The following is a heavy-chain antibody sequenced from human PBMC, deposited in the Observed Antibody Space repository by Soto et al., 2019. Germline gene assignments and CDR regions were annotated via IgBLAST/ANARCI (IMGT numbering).Heavy chain of an antibody. CDR1: GYTFTSYA. Sequence: QVQLVQSGAEVKKPGASVKVSCKASGYTFTSYAMHWVRQAPGQRLEWMGWINAGNGNTKYSQKFQGRVTITRDTSASTAYMELGSLRSEDTAVYYCARDRKDYFWSGYCDYWGQGTLVTVSS. J-gene: IGHJ4*02. CDR3: ARDRKDYFWSGYCDY. CDR2: INAGNGNT. V-gene: IGHV1-3*01. D-gene: IGHD3-3*01.